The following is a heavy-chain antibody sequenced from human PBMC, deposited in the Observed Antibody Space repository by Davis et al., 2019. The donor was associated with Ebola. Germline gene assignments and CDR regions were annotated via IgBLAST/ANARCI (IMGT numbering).Heavy chain of an antibody. V-gene: IGHV1-18*04. D-gene: IGHD6-19*01. J-gene: IGHJ4*02. CDR3: ARDSSGWYYFDY. Sequence: AASVKVSCKASGYTFTSYGISWVRQAPEQGLEWMGWISAYNGNTNYAQKLQGRVTITRDTSASTAYMELSSLRSEDTAVYYCARDSSGWYYFDYWGQGTLVTVSS. CDR1: GYTFTSYG. CDR2: ISAYNGNT.